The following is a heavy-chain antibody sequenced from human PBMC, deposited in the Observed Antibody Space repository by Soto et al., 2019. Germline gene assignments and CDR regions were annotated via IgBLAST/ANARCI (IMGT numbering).Heavy chain of an antibody. CDR1: GGSMSSIGSY. CDR2: ISYSGNT. D-gene: IGHD2-21*02. J-gene: IGHJ5*02. Sequence: SETLSLTCTVSGGSMSSIGSYGVWIRQPPRKGLEWIGTISYSGNTFYNPSLRNPVTMSADTSNNQFSLKLSSVTAADTAVYYCARQYLLCGGDCNKWLAPWAQGTLVTLSS. V-gene: IGHV4-39*01. CDR3: ARQYLLCGGDCNKWLAP.